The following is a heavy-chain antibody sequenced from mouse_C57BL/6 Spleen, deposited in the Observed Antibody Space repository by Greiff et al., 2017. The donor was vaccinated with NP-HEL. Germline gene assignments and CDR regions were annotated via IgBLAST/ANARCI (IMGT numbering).Heavy chain of an antibody. V-gene: IGHV1-64*01. J-gene: IGHJ3*01. D-gene: IGHD1-1*01. CDR1: GYTFTSYW. CDR2: IHPNSGST. CDR3: ATATVVAKGPAWFAY. Sequence: QQPGAELVKPGASVKLSCKASGYTFTSYWMHWVKQRPGQGLEWIGMIHPNSGSTNYNEKFKSKATLTVDKSSSTAYMRLSSLTSEDSAVYYCATATVVAKGPAWFAYWGQGTLVTVSA.